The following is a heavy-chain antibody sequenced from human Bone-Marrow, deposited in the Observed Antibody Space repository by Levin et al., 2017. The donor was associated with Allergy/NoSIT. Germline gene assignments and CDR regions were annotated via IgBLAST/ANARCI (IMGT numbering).Heavy chain of an antibody. Sequence: GESLKISCAASGFTFSSYAMSWVRQAPGKGLEWVSAISGSGGSTYYADSVKGRFTISRDNSKNTLYLQMNSLRAEDTAVYYCAKPYKQRDDFDYWGQGTLVTVSS. J-gene: IGHJ4*02. CDR3: AKPYKQRDDFDY. CDR2: ISGSGGST. CDR1: GFTFSSYA. V-gene: IGHV3-23*01. D-gene: IGHD1-14*01.